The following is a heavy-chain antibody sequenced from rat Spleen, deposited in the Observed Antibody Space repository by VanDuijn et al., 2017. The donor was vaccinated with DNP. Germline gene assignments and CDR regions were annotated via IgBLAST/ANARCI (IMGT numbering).Heavy chain of an antibody. CDR1: GYSITSSYR. CDR2: INSAGTT. Sequence: EVQLQESGPGLVKPSQSLSLICSVTGYSITSSYRWNWIRKFPGNKLEWMGSINSAGTTKYNPSFKSRISITRDTSKNQLFLQVNSVTTEDTATYHCARWPGYNPPYAMDAWGQGTSVTVSS. CDR3: ARWPGYNPPYAMDA. V-gene: IGHV3-3*01. J-gene: IGHJ4*01. D-gene: IGHD1-4*01.